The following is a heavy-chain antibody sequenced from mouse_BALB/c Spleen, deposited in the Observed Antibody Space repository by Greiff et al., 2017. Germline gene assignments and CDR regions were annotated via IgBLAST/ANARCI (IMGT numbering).Heavy chain of an antibody. V-gene: IGHV1-14*01. D-gene: IGHD1-2*01. CDR1: GYIFTNYV. Sequence: EVKLVESGPELVKPGASVKMSCKASGYIFTNYVMHWVKQKPGQGLEWIGSINPYNDGTKYNEKFKGKATLTSDKSSSTAYMELSSLTSEDSAVYYCARGPTTTAPFAYWGQGTLVTVSA. J-gene: IGHJ3*01. CDR3: ARGPTTTAPFAY. CDR2: INPYNDGT.